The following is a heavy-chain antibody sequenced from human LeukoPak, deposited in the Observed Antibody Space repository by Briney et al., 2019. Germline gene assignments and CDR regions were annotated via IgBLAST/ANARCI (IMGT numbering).Heavy chain of an antibody. V-gene: IGHV4-59*06. CDR2: IYYSGST. CDR3: ARARDTAMEFDY. CDR1: GDSIDSYY. J-gene: IGHJ4*02. D-gene: IGHD5-18*01. Sequence: PSETLSLTCTVSGDSIDSYYWSWIRQPPGKGLEWIGYIYYSGSTYYNPSLKSRVTISVDTSKNQFSLKLSSVTAADTAVYYCARARDTAMEFDYWGQGTLVTVSS.